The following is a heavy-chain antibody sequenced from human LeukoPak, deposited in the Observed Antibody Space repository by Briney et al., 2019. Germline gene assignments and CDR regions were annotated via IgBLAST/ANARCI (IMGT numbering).Heavy chain of an antibody. J-gene: IGHJ3*02. CDR2: IIPIFGTA. CDR3: AREVVTPSAFDI. D-gene: IGHD2-21*02. Sequence: GASVKVSCKASGGTFSSYAISWVRQAPGQGLEWMGGIIPIFGTANYAQKFQDRVTITADESTSTAYMELSSLRSEDTAVYYCAREVVTPSAFDIWGQGTMVTVSS. CDR1: GGTFSSYA. V-gene: IGHV1-69*13.